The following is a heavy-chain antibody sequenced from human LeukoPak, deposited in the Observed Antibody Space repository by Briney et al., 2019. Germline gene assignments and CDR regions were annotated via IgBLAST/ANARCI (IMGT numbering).Heavy chain of an antibody. D-gene: IGHD6-19*01. Sequence: PGGSLRLSCAASGFTFSSYAMSWVRQAPGKGLEWVSSISGSDSSTHYAGSVKGRFTVSRDNSKNTLYLQMNSLRAEDTALYYCAKQRREWLVHSIDYWGQGTLVTVSS. CDR2: ISGSDSST. CDR3: AKQRREWLVHSIDY. J-gene: IGHJ4*02. CDR1: GFTFSSYA. V-gene: IGHV3-23*01.